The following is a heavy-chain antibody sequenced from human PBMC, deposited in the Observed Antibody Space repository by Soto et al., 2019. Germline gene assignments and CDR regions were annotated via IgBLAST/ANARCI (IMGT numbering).Heavy chain of an antibody. D-gene: IGHD6-13*01. CDR1: GGSFSGNY. V-gene: IGHV4-34*01. J-gene: IGHJ3*01. CDR2: ISNNGNT. Sequence: SETLYLTFAVDGGSFSGNYWSWIRQPPGKGLEWIGEISNNGNTNYNSSLKSRVTMSVDSAKNQFSLKLSSVTAADTAVYYCASSHISSWIPHEDFDVWGPGTMVT. CDR3: ASSHISSWIPHEDFDV.